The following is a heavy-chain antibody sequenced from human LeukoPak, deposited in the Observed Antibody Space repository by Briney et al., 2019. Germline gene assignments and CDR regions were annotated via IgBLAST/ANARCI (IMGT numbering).Heavy chain of an antibody. Sequence: ASVKVSCKASGYTFTSYGISWVRQAPGQGLEWMGWISAYNGNTNYAQKLQGRVTMTTDTSTSTAYMELRSLRSDDTAVYYCARDAWFPYYFDYWGQGALVTVSS. CDR2: ISAYNGNT. CDR3: ARDAWFPYYFDY. J-gene: IGHJ4*02. V-gene: IGHV1-18*01. D-gene: IGHD3-10*01. CDR1: GYTFTSYG.